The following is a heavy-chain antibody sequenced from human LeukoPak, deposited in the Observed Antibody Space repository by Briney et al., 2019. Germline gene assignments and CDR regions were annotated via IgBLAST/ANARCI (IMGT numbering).Heavy chain of an antibody. CDR1: RFTFSTYA. V-gene: IGHV3-23*01. CDR3: AKGVNHYDTSGYYPYYFDY. J-gene: IGHJ4*02. Sequence: GSLRLSCAASRFTFSTYAMSWVRQAAGKGLEWVSSISGSGGSTYHADSVKGRFTIYRDNSKKTLYLQMNSLRAEDTAVYYCAKGVNHYDTSGYYPYYFDYWGQGTLVTVSS. CDR2: ISGSGGST. D-gene: IGHD3-22*01.